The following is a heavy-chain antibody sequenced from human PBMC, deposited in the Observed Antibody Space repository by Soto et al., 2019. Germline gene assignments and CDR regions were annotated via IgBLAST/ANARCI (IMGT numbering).Heavy chain of an antibody. CDR1: VFSLITSGVG. CDR2: IYWDHVK. CDR3: AHRTGSSSS. D-gene: IGHD6-13*01. Sequence: QITLKESGPTLVKPTQTLTLTCTFSVFSLITSGVGVGWIRQPPGKALEWLALIYWDHVKRYSPSLKSRLTITKDTSKNQVVLTMTIMDPVDTATYYCAHRTGSSSSWGQGTLVTVSS. V-gene: IGHV2-5*02. J-gene: IGHJ4*02.